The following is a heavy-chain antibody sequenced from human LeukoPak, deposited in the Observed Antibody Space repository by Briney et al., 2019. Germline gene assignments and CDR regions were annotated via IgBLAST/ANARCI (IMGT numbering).Heavy chain of an antibody. J-gene: IGHJ3*02. V-gene: IGHV4-59*01. D-gene: IGHD4-17*01. CDR3: ARVGWLYGDYLRHNAFDI. CDR2: IYYSGST. Sequence: SETLSLTCTVSGGSISSYYWNWIRQPPGKGLEWIGYIYYSGSTNYNPSLKSRVTISVDTSKNQFSLKLSSVTAADTAVYYCARVGWLYGDYLRHNAFDIWGQGTMVTVSS. CDR1: GGSISSYY.